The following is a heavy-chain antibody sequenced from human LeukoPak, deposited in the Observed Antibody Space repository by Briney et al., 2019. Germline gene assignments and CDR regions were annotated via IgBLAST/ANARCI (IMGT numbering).Heavy chain of an antibody. CDR1: GFIFSNYG. CDR2: ISASGSAT. Sequence: GGSLRLSCAASGFIFSNYGMNWVRQAPGKGLEWVAAISASGSATSYADSVRGRFTISRDNAKNSLYLQMNSLRAEDTAVYYCARDHSSLRFLEWLFIRDYYYGMDVWGQGTTVTVPS. CDR3: ARDHSSLRFLEWLFIRDYYYGMDV. D-gene: IGHD3-3*01. V-gene: IGHV3-21*01. J-gene: IGHJ6*02.